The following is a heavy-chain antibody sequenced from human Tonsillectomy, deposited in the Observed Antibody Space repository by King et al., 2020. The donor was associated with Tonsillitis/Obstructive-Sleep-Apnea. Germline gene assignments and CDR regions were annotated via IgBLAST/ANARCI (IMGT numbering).Heavy chain of an antibody. J-gene: IGHJ6*03. CDR1: GYSFTSYW. CDR2: IDPSDSYT. D-gene: IGHD3-22*01. CDR3: ARRQYYYDSSGHGYYYYYYMDV. Sequence: QLVQSGAEVKKPGESLRISCKGSGYSFTSYWISWVRQMPGKGLEWMGRIDPSDSYTNYSPSFQGHVTISADKSISTAYLQWSSLKASDTAMYYCARRQYYYDSSGHGYYYYYYMDVWGKGTTVTVSS. V-gene: IGHV5-10-1*01.